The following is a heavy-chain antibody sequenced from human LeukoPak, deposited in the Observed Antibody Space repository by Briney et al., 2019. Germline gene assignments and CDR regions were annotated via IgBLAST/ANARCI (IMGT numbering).Heavy chain of an antibody. J-gene: IGHJ6*02. Sequence: GGSLRLSCAASGLTFSTYAMRWIRQAPGKGLEWVSSIGGVGTTSYADSVKGRFTISRDLSKITVYLQMNSLRAEDTAVYYCAQDRGARYPFGMDVWGQGTTVTVSS. CDR2: IGGVGTT. V-gene: IGHV3-23*01. D-gene: IGHD2-2*01. CDR1: GLTFSTYA. CDR3: AQDRGARYPFGMDV.